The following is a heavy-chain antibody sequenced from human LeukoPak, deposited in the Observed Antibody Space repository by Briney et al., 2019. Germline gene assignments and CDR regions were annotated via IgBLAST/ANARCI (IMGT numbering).Heavy chain of an antibody. Sequence: ASVKVSCKASGYTFTSYGISWVRQAPGQGLEWMGWISAYNGNTNYAQKLQGRVTMTTDTSTSTAYMELRSLRSDDTAVYYCARDVSEQQPRRENWFDPRGQGTLVTVSS. CDR3: ARDVSEQQPRRENWFDP. J-gene: IGHJ5*02. V-gene: IGHV1-18*01. CDR2: ISAYNGNT. D-gene: IGHD6-13*01. CDR1: GYTFTSYG.